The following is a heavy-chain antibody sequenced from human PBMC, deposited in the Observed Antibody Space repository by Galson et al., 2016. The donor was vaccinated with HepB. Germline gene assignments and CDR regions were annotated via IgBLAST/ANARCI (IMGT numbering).Heavy chain of an antibody. CDR3: AKDLLGWTFIPYFFDY. CDR1: GFTFRSNV. D-gene: IGHD3/OR15-3a*01. CDR2: ISGSGGST. V-gene: IGHV3-23*01. Sequence: LRLSCAASGFTFRSNVINWVRQAPGTGLAWVSGISGSGGSTYYADSVRGRFTISRDNSKNTLSLQMNRLRAEDTAVYYCAKDLLGWTFIPYFFDYWGQGTLVTVSS. J-gene: IGHJ4*02.